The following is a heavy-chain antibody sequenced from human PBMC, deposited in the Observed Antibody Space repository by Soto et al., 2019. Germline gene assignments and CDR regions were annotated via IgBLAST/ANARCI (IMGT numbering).Heavy chain of an antibody. V-gene: IGHV1-46*01. D-gene: IGHD1-26*01. J-gene: IGHJ4*02. CDR1: GYTFTNYY. Sequence: ASVKVSCKASGYTFTNYYLHWVRQAPRQGLEWVGAFDPSGSKTTYAEQFQGRVTMTGDTSTSAVYMELSSLRPDDTAVYYCVRFIVGGTLSTIWRQGTLVTVSS. CDR3: VRFIVGGTLSTI. CDR2: FDPSGSKT.